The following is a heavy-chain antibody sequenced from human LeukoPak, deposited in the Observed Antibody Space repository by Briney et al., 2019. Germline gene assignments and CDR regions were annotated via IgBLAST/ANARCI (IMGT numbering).Heavy chain of an antibody. CDR2: INWNGGSI. CDR1: GFAFDDYG. CDR3: ARADKDGYGFFGFDY. Sequence: GGCLRLSCAASGFAFDDYGMSWVRQAPGKGLEWVSGINWNGGSIGHADSVKGRFTISRDNAKNSLYLQINSLRAEDTALYYCARADKDGYGFFGFDYWGQGTLVTVSS. D-gene: IGHD5-18*01. V-gene: IGHV3-20*04. J-gene: IGHJ4*02.